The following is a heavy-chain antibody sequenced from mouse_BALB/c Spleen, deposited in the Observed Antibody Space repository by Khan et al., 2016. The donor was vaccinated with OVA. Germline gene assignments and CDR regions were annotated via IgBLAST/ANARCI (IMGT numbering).Heavy chain of an antibody. J-gene: IGHJ3*01. V-gene: IGHV5-15*02. Sequence: EVELVESGGGLVQPGVSRKLSCEASGFTFSDYGMAWVRQAPGKGPEWVAFISDLVYTIYYADTVTGRFTITRENAKNTLYLEMSSLRSEDTAIYYCARGGGTAPFAYWGLGTLVTVSA. CDR1: GFTFSDYG. CDR3: ARGGGTAPFAY. CDR2: ISDLVYTI.